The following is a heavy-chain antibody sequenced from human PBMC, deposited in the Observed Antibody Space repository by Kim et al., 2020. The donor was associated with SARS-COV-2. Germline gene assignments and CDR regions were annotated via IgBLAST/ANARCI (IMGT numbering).Heavy chain of an antibody. CDR3: ARSGGSGWSDY. Sequence: GGSLRLSCAASGFTFSSYEMNWVRQAPGKGLEWVSYISSSGSTIYYADSVKGRFTISRDNAKNSLYLQMNSLRAEDTAVDYCARSGGSGWSDYWGQGTLVTVSS. CDR2: ISSSGSTI. D-gene: IGHD6-19*01. CDR1: GFTFSSYE. J-gene: IGHJ4*02. V-gene: IGHV3-48*03.